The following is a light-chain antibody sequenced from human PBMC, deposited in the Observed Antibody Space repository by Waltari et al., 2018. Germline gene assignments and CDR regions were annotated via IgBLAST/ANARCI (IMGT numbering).Light chain of an antibody. Sequence: ATLSRRASQSISMSLVWYQKKPVQAPRLLIYAASTRATGIPDRFSGSGSGTDFSLTISRLEPEDFAVYYCQHYLRLPVTFGQGTKVEIK. V-gene: IGKV3-20*01. CDR1: QSISMS. CDR3: QHYLRLPVT. CDR2: AAS. J-gene: IGKJ1*01.